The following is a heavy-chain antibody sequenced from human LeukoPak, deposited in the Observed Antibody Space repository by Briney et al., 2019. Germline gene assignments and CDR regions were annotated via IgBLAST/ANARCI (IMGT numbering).Heavy chain of an antibody. V-gene: IGHV3-23*01. Sequence: GGSLRLSCAASGFTFSSYGMSWVRQAPGKGLEWVSAINDSGNTYHADSVKGRFTISRDGSKNTLFLQMNRLRPEDAAVYYCAKAPVTTCRGAYCYPFDYWGQGTLVTVSS. D-gene: IGHD2-21*01. J-gene: IGHJ4*02. CDR3: AKAPVTTCRGAYCYPFDY. CDR2: INDSGNT. CDR1: GFTFSSYG.